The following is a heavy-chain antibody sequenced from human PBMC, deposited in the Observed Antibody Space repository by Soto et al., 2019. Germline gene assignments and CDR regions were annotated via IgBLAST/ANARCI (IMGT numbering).Heavy chain of an antibody. Sequence: ASVKVSCKVSGYTFTSYGISWVRQAPGQGLEWMGWISAYNGNTNYAQKLQGRVTMTTDTSTSTAYMELRSLRSDDTAVYYCARSRSGWYSFAVDPWGQGTLVTVSS. V-gene: IGHV1-18*01. D-gene: IGHD6-19*01. CDR1: GYTFTSYG. CDR3: ARSRSGWYSFAVDP. CDR2: ISAYNGNT. J-gene: IGHJ5*02.